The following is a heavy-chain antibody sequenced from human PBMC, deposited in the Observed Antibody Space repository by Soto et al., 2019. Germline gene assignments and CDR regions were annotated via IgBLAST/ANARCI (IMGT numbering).Heavy chain of an antibody. Sequence: SEALSLTCTVSGGSISSYYWSWIRQPPGKGLEWIGYIYYSGSTNYNPSLKSRVTITVDTSKNQFSLKLSFVTAADTAVYYCARHWPYYYYYYMDVWGKGTTVTVSS. V-gene: IGHV4-59*08. CDR3: ARHWPYYYYYYMDV. CDR2: IYYSGST. J-gene: IGHJ6*03. CDR1: GGSISSYY.